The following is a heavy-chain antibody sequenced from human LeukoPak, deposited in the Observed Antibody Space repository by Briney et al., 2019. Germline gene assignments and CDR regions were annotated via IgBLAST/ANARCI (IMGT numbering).Heavy chain of an antibody. D-gene: IGHD5-12*01. CDR2: INKDGSTT. V-gene: IGHV3-74*01. Sequence: GGSLRLSCAASGFTFSNHWMHWVRQVPGKGLIWVSRINKDGSTTDYADSVKGRFTISRDSAKNTLFLQMSSLRAEDTALYYCAREVAATGRYYEYWGQGTLVTVSS. J-gene: IGHJ4*02. CDR3: AREVAATGRYYEY. CDR1: GFTFSNHW.